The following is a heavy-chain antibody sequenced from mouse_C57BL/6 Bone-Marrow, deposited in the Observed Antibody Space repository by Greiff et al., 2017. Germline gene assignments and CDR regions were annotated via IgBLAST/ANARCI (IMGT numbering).Heavy chain of an antibody. CDR1: GFSLTSYG. J-gene: IGHJ1*03. CDR3: SKNYYGPNWYFDV. CDR2: IWRGGST. D-gene: IGHD1-1*01. Sequence: VQLQQSGPGLVQPSQSLSITCTVSGFSLTSYGVHWVRQSPGKGLEWLGVIWRGGSTDYNEAFMSRLTITTDKSKSQVFFKKNSLQADDTAIYYCSKNYYGPNWYFDVWGTGTTLTGAS. V-gene: IGHV2-5*01.